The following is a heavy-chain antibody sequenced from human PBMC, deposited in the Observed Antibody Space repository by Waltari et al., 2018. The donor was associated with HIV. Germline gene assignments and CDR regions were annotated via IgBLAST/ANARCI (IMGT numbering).Heavy chain of an antibody. Sequence: FTFSSYWMHWVRQAPGKGLVWVSRINSDGSITSHADSVKGRFTISRDNARNTLYLQMNSLGAEDTAMYYCAKGGTSGYTFGFGRWGQGTLVTVSS. CDR2: INSDGSIT. D-gene: IGHD5-18*01. CDR3: AKGGTSGYTFGFGR. V-gene: IGHV3-74*01. J-gene: IGHJ1*01. CDR1: FTFSSYW.